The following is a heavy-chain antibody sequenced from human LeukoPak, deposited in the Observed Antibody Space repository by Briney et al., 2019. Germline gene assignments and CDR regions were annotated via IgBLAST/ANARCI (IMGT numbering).Heavy chain of an antibody. V-gene: IGHV3-64D*06. CDR1: GFTFSSYT. CDR3: VKPGYSSSWFDY. CDR2: ISSNGGST. J-gene: IGHJ4*02. Sequence: QSGGSLRLSCSASGFTFSSYTMHWVRQALGKGLEYVSAISSNGGSTNYADSVKGRFTISRDNSKNTLYLQMSSLRAEDTAVYYCVKPGYSSSWFDYWGQGALVTVSS. D-gene: IGHD6-13*01.